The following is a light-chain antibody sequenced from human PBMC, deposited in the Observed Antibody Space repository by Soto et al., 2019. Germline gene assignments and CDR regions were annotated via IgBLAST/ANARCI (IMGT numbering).Light chain of an antibody. J-gene: IGLJ1*01. CDR3: SSYTSSSTLHV. CDR2: DVS. V-gene: IGLV2-14*01. CDR1: SSDVGGYNY. Sequence: QSALTQPASVSGSPGQSITISCTGTSSDVGGYNYVSWYQQHPGKAPKLMIYDVSNRPSGVSNRFSGSKSGNTASLTISGLQAEDEADYYCSSYTSSSTLHVFGTGTKLTAL.